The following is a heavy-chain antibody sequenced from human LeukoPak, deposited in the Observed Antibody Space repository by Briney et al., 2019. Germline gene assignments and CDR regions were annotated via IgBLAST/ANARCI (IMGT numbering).Heavy chain of an antibody. CDR3: ASLYDFWSGYQYNWFDP. V-gene: IGHV3-23*01. CDR2: ISGSGGST. Sequence: GGSLRLSCAASGFTFSSYAMSWVRQAPGKGLEWVSAISGSGGSTYYADSVKGRFTISRDNAKNSLYLQMNSLRAEDTAVYYCASLYDFWSGYQYNWFDPWGQGTLVTVSS. D-gene: IGHD3-3*01. CDR1: GFTFSSYA. J-gene: IGHJ5*02.